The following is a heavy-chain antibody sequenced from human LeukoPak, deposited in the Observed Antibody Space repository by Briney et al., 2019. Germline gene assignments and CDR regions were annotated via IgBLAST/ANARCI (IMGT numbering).Heavy chain of an antibody. CDR1: GGTFSSYA. J-gene: IGHJ3*02. D-gene: IGHD6-19*01. V-gene: IGHV7-4-1*02. CDR2: INTNTGNP. Sequence: ASVKVSCKASGGTFSSYAISWVRQAPGQGLEWMGWINTNTGNPTYAQGFTGRFVFSLDTSVSTAYLQMNSLRAEDTAVYYCARSYSSGWYGRFLHDAFDIWGQGTMVTVSS. CDR3: ARSYSSGWYGRFLHDAFDI.